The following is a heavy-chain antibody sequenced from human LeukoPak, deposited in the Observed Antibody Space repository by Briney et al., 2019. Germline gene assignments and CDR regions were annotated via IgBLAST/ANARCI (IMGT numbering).Heavy chain of an antibody. CDR3: AKALLAATYYFDY. CDR2: ISGGGGFT. CDR1: GFTFSSYA. D-gene: IGHD6-13*01. J-gene: IGHJ4*02. V-gene: IGHV3-23*01. Sequence: GGSLRLSCAASGFTFSSYAMSWVRQAPGKGLEWVSAISGGGGFTYYADSVKGRFTIFRDNSKNTLYLQMNSLRAEDTAVYYCAKALLAATYYFDYWGQGILVTVSS.